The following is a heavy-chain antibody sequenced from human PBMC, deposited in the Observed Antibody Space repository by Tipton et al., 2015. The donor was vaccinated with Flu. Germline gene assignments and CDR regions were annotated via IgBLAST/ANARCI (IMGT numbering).Heavy chain of an antibody. CDR1: GYNVANGYY. Sequence: PGLVKPSETLSLTCAVSGYNVANGYYWGWVRQTPGQGLECLGSIWPSGRTFYNPSLKGRVTISIDTSKNQFSLTLSSVTAADTAVYYCARRDYSNYVSEPKNWFDPLGQGTLVAVSS. D-gene: IGHD4-11*01. V-gene: IGHV4-38-2*01. CDR2: IWPSGRT. CDR3: ARRDYSNYVSEPKNWFDP. J-gene: IGHJ5*02.